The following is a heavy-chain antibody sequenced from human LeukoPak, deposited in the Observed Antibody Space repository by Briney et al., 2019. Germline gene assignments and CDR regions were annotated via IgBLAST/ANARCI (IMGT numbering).Heavy chain of an antibody. V-gene: IGHV3-48*04. CDR3: AELGITMIGGV. D-gene: IGHD3-10*02. Sequence: GGSLRLSCAASGFTFSNYWMHWVRQAPGKGLEWVSYISSSGSTIYYADSEKGRFTISRDNAKNSLYLQMNSLRAEDTAVYYCAELGITMIGGVWGKGTTVTISS. J-gene: IGHJ6*04. CDR2: ISSSGSTI. CDR1: GFTFSNYW.